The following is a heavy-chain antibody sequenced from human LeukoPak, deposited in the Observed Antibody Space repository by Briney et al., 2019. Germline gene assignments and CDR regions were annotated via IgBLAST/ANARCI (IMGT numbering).Heavy chain of an antibody. V-gene: IGHV1-18*04. CDR3: ARDWSGYCSGGSCPYYFDF. D-gene: IGHD2-15*01. J-gene: IGHJ4*02. CDR1: GYTFTSYG. CDR2: ISIYNGNR. Sequence: GASVKVSCKASGYTFTSYGISWVRQAPGQGLDWMGWISIYNGNRNYPQKFQGRVTLTTDTSTSTAYMELRSLTSDDTAVYYCARDWSGYCSGGSCPYYFDFWGQGTLVTVSS.